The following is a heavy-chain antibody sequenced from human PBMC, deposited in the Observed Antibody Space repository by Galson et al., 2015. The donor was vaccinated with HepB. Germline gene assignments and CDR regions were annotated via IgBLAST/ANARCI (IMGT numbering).Heavy chain of an antibody. V-gene: IGHV3-48*04. Sequence: SLRLSCAASTFIFSTYSMNWVRQAPGKGLEWVSYISSSSTTIYYADSVKGRFTISRDNAKNSLYLQMNSLRAEETAVYYCVFLRGDDLKPLDYWGQGTLVNVPS. J-gene: IGHJ4*02. CDR1: TFIFSTYS. CDR2: ISSSSTTI. CDR3: VFLRGDDLKPLDY. D-gene: IGHD2-21*02.